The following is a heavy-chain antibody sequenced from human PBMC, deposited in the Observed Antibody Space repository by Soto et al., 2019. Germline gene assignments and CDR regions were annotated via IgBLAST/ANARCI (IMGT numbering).Heavy chain of an antibody. CDR3: ARVSEQWLVVGESFDY. D-gene: IGHD6-19*01. CDR2: ISYDGSNK. V-gene: IGHV3-30*04. Sequence: GESLKISCAASGFTFSSYAMHWVRQAPGKGLEWVAVISYDGSNKYYADSVKGRFTISRDNSKNTLYLQMNSLRAEDTAVYYCARVSEQWLVVGESFDYWGQGTLVTVSS. J-gene: IGHJ4*02. CDR1: GFTFSSYA.